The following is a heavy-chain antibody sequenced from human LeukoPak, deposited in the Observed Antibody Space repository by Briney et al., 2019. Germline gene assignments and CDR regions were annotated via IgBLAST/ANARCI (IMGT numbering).Heavy chain of an antibody. CDR2: IYYSGST. J-gene: IGHJ4*02. CDR3: ATRPRPAALYYFDY. V-gene: IGHV4-39*01. D-gene: IGHD2-2*01. Sequence: SETLSLTCTVSGDSISSSSYYWGWVRQPPGKGLEWIGNIYYSGSTYYNPSLKSRVTISVDTSKNQFSLKLSSVTAADTAVYYCATRPRPAALYYFDYWGQGTLVTVSS. CDR1: GDSISSSSYY.